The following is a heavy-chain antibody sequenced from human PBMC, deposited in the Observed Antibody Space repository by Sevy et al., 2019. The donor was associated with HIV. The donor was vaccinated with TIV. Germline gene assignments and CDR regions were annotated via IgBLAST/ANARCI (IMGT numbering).Heavy chain of an antibody. V-gene: IGHV3-53*01. CDR1: GFTVSSNY. Sequence: GGSLRLSCAASGFTVSSNYMSWVRQAPGKGLELVSVIYSGGSTYYADSVKGRFTISRENSKNTLYLQMNSLRAEDTAVYYCARVNQDYYYGMDVWGQGTTVTVSS. CDR3: ARVNQDYYYGMDV. J-gene: IGHJ6*02. CDR2: IYSGGST.